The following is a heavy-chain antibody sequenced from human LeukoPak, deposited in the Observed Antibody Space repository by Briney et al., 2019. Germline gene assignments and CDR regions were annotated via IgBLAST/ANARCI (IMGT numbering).Heavy chain of an antibody. D-gene: IGHD6-19*01. CDR1: GYTFTGYY. J-gene: IGHJ4*02. Sequence: ASVKVSYKASGYTFTGYYMHWVRQAPGQGLEWMGRINPNSGGTNYAQKFQGRVTMTRDTSISTAYMELSRLRSDDTAVYYCARLAVAGVPHDYWGQGTLVTVSS. CDR3: ARLAVAGVPHDY. CDR2: INPNSGGT. V-gene: IGHV1-2*06.